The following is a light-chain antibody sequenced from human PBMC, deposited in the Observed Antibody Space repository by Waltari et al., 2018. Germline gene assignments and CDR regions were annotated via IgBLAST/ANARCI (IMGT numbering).Light chain of an antibody. CDR3: ATWDISLNSVV. J-gene: IGLJ2*01. CDR1: SSNVGRNV. V-gene: IGLV1-51*01. CDR2: GNP. Sequence: QSVLTQPPSVSAAPGQKVTISCSGSSSNVGRNVVSWYQQVPGAAPNLLINGNPPRPSGIPDRFSGSKSATATLNSTRLHTGDEADYYCATWDISLNSVVFGGGTKLTVL.